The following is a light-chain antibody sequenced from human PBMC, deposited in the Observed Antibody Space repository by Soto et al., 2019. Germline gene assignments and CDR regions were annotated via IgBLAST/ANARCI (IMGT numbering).Light chain of an antibody. Sequence: QSVLTQPASVSGSPGQSITISRTGTSSDVGSYNLVSWYQQHPGKAPKLIIYEGTKRPSGVSNRFSGSKSGNTASLTISGLQAEDEADYSCCSYAGRSTYYVFGTGTKVTVL. V-gene: IGLV2-23*01. CDR1: SSDVGSYNL. CDR2: EGT. CDR3: CSYAGRSTYYV. J-gene: IGLJ1*01.